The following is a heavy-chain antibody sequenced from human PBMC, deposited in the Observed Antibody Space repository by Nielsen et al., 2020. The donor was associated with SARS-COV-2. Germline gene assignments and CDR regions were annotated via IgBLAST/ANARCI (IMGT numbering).Heavy chain of an antibody. CDR2: IYTDGST. CDR3: ARDNWGRMDV. D-gene: IGHD7-27*01. Sequence: GGSLRLSCGASGFTISSSFMSRVRQAAGKGLDWVSVIYTDGSTSHADSVKGRFTISRDNSKNTLYLQMNSLRAEDTAVYYCARDNWGRMDVWGQGTTVTVSS. J-gene: IGHJ6*02. CDR1: GFTISSSF. V-gene: IGHV3-66*01.